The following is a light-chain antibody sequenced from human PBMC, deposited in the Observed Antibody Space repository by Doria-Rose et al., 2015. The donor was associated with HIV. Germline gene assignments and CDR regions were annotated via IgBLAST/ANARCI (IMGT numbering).Light chain of an antibody. Sequence: IRVTQSPSSFSASTGGRVTITCRASRGIRRSLAWDQQKPGKAPNLLIYAASTLQSGVPSRFGGSGSGTDFTLTISCLQSEDFATYYCQQYYSYPRAFGQGTRLEIK. V-gene: IGKV1-8*01. CDR3: QQYYSYPRA. CDR1: RGIRRS. CDR2: AAS. J-gene: IGKJ5*01.